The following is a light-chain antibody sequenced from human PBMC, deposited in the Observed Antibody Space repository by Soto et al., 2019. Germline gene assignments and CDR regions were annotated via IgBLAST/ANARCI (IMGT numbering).Light chain of an antibody. Sequence: EIVMTQSPATLSVSPGERATLSCRASQSVAGNLAWYQHKPGQAPRLLIYGASTGATGIPARFSGSGSGTEFTLTISSLQSGDFAVYYCQQYNRWPGTFGQGTKVEIK. CDR2: GAS. V-gene: IGKV3-15*01. CDR1: QSVAGN. J-gene: IGKJ1*01. CDR3: QQYNRWPGT.